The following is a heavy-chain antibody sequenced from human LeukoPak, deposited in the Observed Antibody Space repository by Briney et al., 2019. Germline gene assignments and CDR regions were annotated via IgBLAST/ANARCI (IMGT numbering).Heavy chain of an antibody. CDR3: AKDTRYSYDSSGGFDY. CDR2: LSGTGGNT. J-gene: IGHJ4*02. D-gene: IGHD3-22*01. CDR1: GFTFSSYA. V-gene: IGHV3-23*01. Sequence: PGGSLRHSCAASGFTFSSYAMSWVRQAPGKGLEWVSTLSGTGGNTYYADSVRGRFTISRDNSKNTLYLQMNSLRAEDTAVYYCAKDTRYSYDSSGGFDYWGQGTLVTVSS.